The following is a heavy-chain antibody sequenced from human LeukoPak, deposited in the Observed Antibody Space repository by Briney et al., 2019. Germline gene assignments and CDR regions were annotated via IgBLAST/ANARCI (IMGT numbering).Heavy chain of an antibody. CDR3: ARVKDVVVPAAIAAQDDAFDI. V-gene: IGHV4-34*01. D-gene: IGHD2-2*01. CDR1: GGSFSGYY. Sequence: PSETLTLTCAVYGGSFSGYYWSWIRQPPGKGLEWIGEINHSGSTNYNPSLKSRVTISVDTSKNQFPLKLSSVTAADTAVYYCARVKDVVVPAAIAAQDDAFDIWGQGTMVTVSS. CDR2: INHSGST. J-gene: IGHJ3*02.